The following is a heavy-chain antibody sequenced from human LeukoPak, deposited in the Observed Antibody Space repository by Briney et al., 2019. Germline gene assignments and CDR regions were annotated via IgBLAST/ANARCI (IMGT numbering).Heavy chain of an antibody. CDR3: ARDYDFRPGAFDI. V-gene: IGHV4-4*07. Sequence: SETLSLTCTVSGGSISSYYWSWIRQPAGEGLEWIGRIYTSGSINYNPSLKSRVTMSVDTSKNQFSLKLSSVTAADTAVYYCARDYDFRPGAFDIWGQGTMVTVSS. CDR1: GGSISSYY. CDR2: IYTSGSI. D-gene: IGHD3-3*01. J-gene: IGHJ3*02.